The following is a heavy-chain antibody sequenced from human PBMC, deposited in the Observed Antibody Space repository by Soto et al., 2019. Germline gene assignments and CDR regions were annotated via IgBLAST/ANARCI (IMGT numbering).Heavy chain of an antibody. V-gene: IGHV1-69*13. CDR3: ARLYYYDSGGYSD. D-gene: IGHD3-22*01. Sequence: ASVKVSCKVYGYIVTKLSMHWVRQAPGQGLEWMGGIIPIFGTANYAQKFQGRVTITADESTSTAYMELSSLRSEDTAVYYCARLYYYDSGGYSDWGQGTLVTVSS. CDR1: GYIVTKLS. CDR2: IIPIFGTA. J-gene: IGHJ4*02.